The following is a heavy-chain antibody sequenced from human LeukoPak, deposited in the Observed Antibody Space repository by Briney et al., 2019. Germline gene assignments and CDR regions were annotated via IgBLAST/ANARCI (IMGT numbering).Heavy chain of an antibody. CDR2: IYYSGRT. V-gene: IGHV4-39*01. J-gene: IGHJ2*01. CDR1: GGSISSSSYY. CDR3: ASLEGDILTGYYFGVFDL. Sequence: SETLSLTCTVSGGSISSSSYYWGWIRQPPGKGLEWIGSIYYSGRTHYNPSLKSRVTISVDTSKNQFSMKLSSVTAADTAVYYCASLEGDILTGYYFGVFDLWGRGTLVTVSS. D-gene: IGHD3-9*01.